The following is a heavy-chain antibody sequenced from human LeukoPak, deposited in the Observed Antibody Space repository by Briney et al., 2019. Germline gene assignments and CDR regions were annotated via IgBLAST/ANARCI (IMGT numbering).Heavy chain of an antibody. CDR1: GYTFTGYY. V-gene: IGHV1-2*06. Sequence: ASVKVSCKASGYTFTGYYIHWVRQAPGQGLEWMGRINPNSGGTYYAQKFQGRVTMTRDTSISTAYMELSRLRSDDTAVYYCAMNVLRYFDWLLDDYYMDVWGKGTTVTVSS. D-gene: IGHD3-9*01. CDR2: INPNSGGT. CDR3: AMNVLRYFDWLLDDYYMDV. J-gene: IGHJ6*03.